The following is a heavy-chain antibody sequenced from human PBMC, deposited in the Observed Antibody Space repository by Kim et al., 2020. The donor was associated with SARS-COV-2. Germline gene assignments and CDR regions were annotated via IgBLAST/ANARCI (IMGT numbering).Heavy chain of an antibody. CDR3: AKETDYYDSSGNDAFDI. J-gene: IGHJ3*02. CDR1: GFTFSSYG. Sequence: GGSLRLSCAASGFTFSSYGMHWVRQAPGKGLEWVAVIWYDGSNKYYADSVKGRFTISRDNSKNTLYLQMNSLRAEDTAVYYCAKETDYYDSSGNDAFDIWGQGTMVTVSS. D-gene: IGHD3-22*01. V-gene: IGHV3-33*06. CDR2: IWYDGSNK.